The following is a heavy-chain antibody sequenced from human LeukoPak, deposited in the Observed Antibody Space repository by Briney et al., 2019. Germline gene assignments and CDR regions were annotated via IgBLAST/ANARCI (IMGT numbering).Heavy chain of an antibody. CDR2: IIPIFGTA. V-gene: IGHV1-69*13. CDR1: GGTFSSYA. Sequence: SVKVSCKASGGTFSSYAISWVRQAPGQGLEWMGGIIPIFGTANYAQKFQGRVTITADESTSTAYMELSSLRSEDTAVYYCARNSVLRYFDWLFFLDYWGQGTLVTVSS. D-gene: IGHD3-9*01. J-gene: IGHJ4*02. CDR3: ARNSVLRYFDWLFFLDY.